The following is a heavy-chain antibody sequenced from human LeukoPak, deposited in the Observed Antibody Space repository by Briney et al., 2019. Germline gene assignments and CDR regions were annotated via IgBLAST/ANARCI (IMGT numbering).Heavy chain of an antibody. CDR3: ARDAQWLVYYFDY. Sequence: PGRSLRLSCAASGFTFSSYAMHWVRQAPGKGLEWVAVISYDGSNKYYADSVKGRFTISRDNSKNTLYLQMNSLRAEDTAVYYCARDAQWLVYYFDYWGQGTLVTVSS. CDR1: GFTFSSYA. J-gene: IGHJ4*02. CDR2: ISYDGSNK. V-gene: IGHV3-30-3*01. D-gene: IGHD6-19*01.